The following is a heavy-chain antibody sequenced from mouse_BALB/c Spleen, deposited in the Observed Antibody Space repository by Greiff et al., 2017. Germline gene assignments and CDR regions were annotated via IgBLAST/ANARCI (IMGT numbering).Heavy chain of an antibody. J-gene: IGHJ2*01. CDR3: ARDRYGNYVYFDY. Sequence: VHVKQSGGGLVQPGGSLKLSCAASGFTFSSYGMSWVRQTPDKRLELVATINSNGGSTYYPDSVKGRFTISRDNAKNTLYLQMSSLKSEDTAMYYCARDRYGNYVYFDYWGQGTTLTVSS. V-gene: IGHV5-6-3*01. CDR1: GFTFSSYG. D-gene: IGHD2-10*02. CDR2: INSNGGST.